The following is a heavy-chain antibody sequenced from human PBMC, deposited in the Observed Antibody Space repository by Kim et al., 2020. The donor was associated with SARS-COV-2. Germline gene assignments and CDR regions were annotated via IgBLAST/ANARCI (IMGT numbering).Heavy chain of an antibody. D-gene: IGHD4-17*01. CDR3: ARDYPIYGDYYYYMDV. Sequence: SLKSRVTISVDTSKTQFSLTLSSVTAADTAVYYCARDYPIYGDYYYYMDVWGKGTTVTVSS. V-gene: IGHV4-59*01. J-gene: IGHJ6*03.